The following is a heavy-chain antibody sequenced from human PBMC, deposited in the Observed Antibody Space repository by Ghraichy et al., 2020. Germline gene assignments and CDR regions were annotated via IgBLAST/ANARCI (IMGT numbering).Heavy chain of an antibody. J-gene: IGHJ6*02. CDR3: ARDSRSIRFYYDDCLDV. V-gene: IGHV3-48*02. D-gene: IGHD2/OR15-2a*01. CDR1: GFSFSSYS. CDR2: ITVSGGSI. Sequence: GGSLRLSCVGSGFSFSSYSMNWVRQSPGKGLEWVSYITVSGGSIFYADSVRGRFTISRDNAQNSLYLQMNSLRDEDTAVYYCARDSRSIRFYYDDCLDVWGQATTLTVSS.